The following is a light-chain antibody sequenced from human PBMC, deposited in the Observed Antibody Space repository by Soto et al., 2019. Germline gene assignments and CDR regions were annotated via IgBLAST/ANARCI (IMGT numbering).Light chain of an antibody. J-gene: IGLJ1*01. CDR3: SLYTSENAYV. CDR1: STDFVSYNR. CDR2: EVS. Sequence: QSVLTQPPSVSGSPGQSVTISCTGTSTDFVSYNRVSWYQQPPGTAPQLMIYEVSKRPSGVPDRFSGSKSGNTASLTISGLQAADEADYYCSLYTSENAYVFGTGTKLTVL. V-gene: IGLV2-18*01.